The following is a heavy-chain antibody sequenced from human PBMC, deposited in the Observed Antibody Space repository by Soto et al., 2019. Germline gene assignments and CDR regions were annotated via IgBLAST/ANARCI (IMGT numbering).Heavy chain of an antibody. V-gene: IGHV3-30-3*01. Sequence: GGSLRLSCAASGFTFSSYAMHWVRQAPGKGLEWVAVISYDGSNKYYADSVKGRFTISRDNSKNTLYLQMNSLRAEDTAVYYCASTAARRYCFDYWGQGTLVTVSS. CDR3: ASTAARRYCFDY. D-gene: IGHD6-6*01. J-gene: IGHJ4*02. CDR1: GFTFSSYA. CDR2: ISYDGSNK.